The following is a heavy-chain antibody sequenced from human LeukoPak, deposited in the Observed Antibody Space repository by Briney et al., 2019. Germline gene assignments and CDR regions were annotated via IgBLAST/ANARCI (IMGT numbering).Heavy chain of an antibody. Sequence: GRSLRLSCAASGFTFSSYGMHWVRQAPGKGLEWVAVISYDGSNKYYADSVKGRFTISRDNSKNTLYLQMDSLRAEDTAVYYCAAGGSWYYNYWGQGTLVTVSS. CDR2: ISYDGSNK. CDR1: GFTFSSYG. D-gene: IGHD6-13*01. CDR3: AAGGSWYYNY. J-gene: IGHJ4*02. V-gene: IGHV3-30*03.